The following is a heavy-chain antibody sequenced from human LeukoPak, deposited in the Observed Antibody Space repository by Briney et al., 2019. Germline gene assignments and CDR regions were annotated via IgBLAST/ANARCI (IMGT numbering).Heavy chain of an antibody. V-gene: IGHV3-7*02. D-gene: IGHD3-9*01. CDR2: IKQDGSEK. CDR1: GFTFSSYW. CDR3: ARSDILTGSYYFDY. Sequence: GGSLRLSCAASGFTFSSYWMSWVRQAPGKGLEWVANIKQDGSEKYYVDSVKGRFTISRDNAKNSLYLQMNSLRAEDTAVYYCARSDILTGSYYFDYWGQGTLVTVSS. J-gene: IGHJ4*02.